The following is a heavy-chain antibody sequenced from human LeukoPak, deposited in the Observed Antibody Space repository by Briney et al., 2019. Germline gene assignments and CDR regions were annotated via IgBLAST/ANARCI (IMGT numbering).Heavy chain of an antibody. CDR2: IKQDASDK. V-gene: IGHV3-7*01. CDR3: ARVRIMITFGGVIVTYYFDY. Sequence: GGSLRLSCAASGFTFSSHWMSWVRQAPGKGLEWVAYIKQDASDKYYVDSMKGRFTISGDNAKNSLYLQMNSLRAEDTAVYYCARVRIMITFGGVIVTYYFDYWGQGTLVTVSS. D-gene: IGHD3-16*02. CDR1: GFTFSSHW. J-gene: IGHJ4*02.